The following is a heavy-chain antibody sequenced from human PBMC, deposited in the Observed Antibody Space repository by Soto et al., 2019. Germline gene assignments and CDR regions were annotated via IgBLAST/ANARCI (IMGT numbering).Heavy chain of an antibody. CDR1: GGSISSGDYY. Sequence: PSETLSLTCTVSGGSISSGDYYWSWIRQPPGKGLEWIGEINHSGSTNYNPSLKSRVTISVDTSKNQFSLKLSSVTAADTAVYYCARATYYDYIWGSYRYRNLFDYWGQGTLVTVSS. V-gene: IGHV4-39*07. CDR2: INHSGST. D-gene: IGHD3-16*02. CDR3: ARATYYDYIWGSYRYRNLFDY. J-gene: IGHJ4*02.